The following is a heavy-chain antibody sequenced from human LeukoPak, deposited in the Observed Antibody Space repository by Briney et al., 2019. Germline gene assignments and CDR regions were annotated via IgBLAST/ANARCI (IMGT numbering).Heavy chain of an antibody. CDR1: GFTFRNYL. CDR2: INQDESRA. Sequence: GGSLRLSCAVSGFTFRNYLMHWVRQPPGQGLVWVSRINQDESRAYADSVKGRFTVSRDNAKNMLYLQPNGLRAEDTAVYFCGRGGDGIDVWGQGTTVIVSS. J-gene: IGHJ3*01. V-gene: IGHV3-74*01. D-gene: IGHD5-24*01. CDR3: GRGGDGIDV.